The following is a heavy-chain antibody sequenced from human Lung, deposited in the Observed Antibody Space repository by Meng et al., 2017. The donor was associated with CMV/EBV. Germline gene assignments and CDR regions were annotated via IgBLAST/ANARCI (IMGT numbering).Heavy chain of an antibody. D-gene: IGHD3-10*01. CDR1: GLTFSGPA. CDR2: ISGSGSTT. CDR3: SNALFMFRGVTRNPLDF. V-gene: IGHV3-23*01. Sequence: GESXKISCSASGLTFSGPAMSWVRQAPGKGLEWVSTISGSGSTTYYADSVKGRFTISRDNSKYTVFLQMNNLRVEDTAVYYCSNALFMFRGVTRNPLDFWGQGTLVTVSS. J-gene: IGHJ4*02.